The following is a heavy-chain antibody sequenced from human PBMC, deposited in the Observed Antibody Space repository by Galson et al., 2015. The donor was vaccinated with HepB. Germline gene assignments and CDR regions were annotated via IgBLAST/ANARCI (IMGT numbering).Heavy chain of an antibody. V-gene: IGHV6-1*01. Sequence: CAISGARVPSNSAVWNWIRQSPSRGLEGLGRTYYRSRGYNDYSVSGKSRISINADTSKNQVSLQLNSVTPDDTAVYYCAYGVDVWGQGTRVTVS. CDR2: TYYRSRGYN. J-gene: IGHJ6*02. CDR3: AYGVDV. CDR1: GARVPSNSAV.